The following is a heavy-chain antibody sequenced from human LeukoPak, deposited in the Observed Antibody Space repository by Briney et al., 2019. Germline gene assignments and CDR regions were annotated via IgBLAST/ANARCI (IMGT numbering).Heavy chain of an antibody. CDR1: GLSFSSYA. Sequence: GSSLRLSCVASGLSFSSYAMHWVRQAPGKGLEWVAVIGHDGTEKYYGDSAKGRFTISGDNSKNTLYLQMNSLRAEDTALYYCARDGHGVPLDYWGQGTLVTVSP. J-gene: IGHJ4*02. CDR3: ARDGHGVPLDY. D-gene: IGHD4-17*01. CDR2: IGHDGTEK. V-gene: IGHV3-30-3*01.